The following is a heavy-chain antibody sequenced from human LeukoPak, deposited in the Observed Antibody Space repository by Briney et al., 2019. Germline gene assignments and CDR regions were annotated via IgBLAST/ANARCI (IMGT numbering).Heavy chain of an antibody. CDR1: GGSFSGYY. D-gene: IGHD3-9*01. V-gene: IGHV4-34*01. Sequence: SETLSLTCAVYGGSFSGYYWSWLRQPPGKGLELIGEINHSGSTNYNPSLKSGVTISVDTSKNQFSLKLSSVTAADTAVYYCARVAARILTGYYYWRSGSYFDYWGQGTLVTVSS. J-gene: IGHJ4*02. CDR3: ARVAARILTGYYYWRSGSYFDY. CDR2: INHSGST.